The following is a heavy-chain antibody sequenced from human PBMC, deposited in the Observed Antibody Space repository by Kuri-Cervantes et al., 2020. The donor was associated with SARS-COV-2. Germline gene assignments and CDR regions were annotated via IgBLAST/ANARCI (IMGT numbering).Heavy chain of an antibody. J-gene: IGHJ4*02. V-gene: IGHV1-69*05. D-gene: IGHD2-2*01. CDR2: IIPIFGTA. CDR3: ASCTSCYFGDYRVTFDY. Sequence: SVKVSCKASGGTFSSHAISWVRQAPGQGLEWMGGIIPIFGTANYAQKFQGRVTITTDESTSTAYMELSSLRSEDTAVYYCASCTSCYFGDYRVTFDYWGQGTLVTVSS. CDR1: GGTFSSHA.